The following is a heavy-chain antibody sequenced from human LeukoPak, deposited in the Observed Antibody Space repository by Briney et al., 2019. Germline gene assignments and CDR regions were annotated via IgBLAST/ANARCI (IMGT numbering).Heavy chain of an antibody. J-gene: IGHJ6*03. CDR2: MNPNSGNT. Sequence: GASVKVSCKASGYTFTSYDINWVRQATGQGLEWMGWMNPNSGNTGYAQKFQGRVTMTRNTSISTAYMELSSLRSEDTAVYYCARGHERSRYFDWWDSYYYYYMDVWGKGTTVTISS. D-gene: IGHD3-9*01. CDR3: ARGHERSRYFDWWDSYYYYYMDV. CDR1: GYTFTSYD. V-gene: IGHV1-8*01.